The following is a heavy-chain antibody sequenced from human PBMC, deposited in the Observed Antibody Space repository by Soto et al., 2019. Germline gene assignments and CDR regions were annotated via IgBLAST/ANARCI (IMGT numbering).Heavy chain of an antibody. CDR3: ARGRGGFYDYVWGSYSQGAFDV. Sequence: GGSLRLSCAASGLTFSTYWMSWVRQAPGKGLEWVANINQDGSEKNHVDSVKGRFTISRDNAKNSLSLQMSGVRGEDPDIYYCARGRGGFYDYVWGSYSQGAFDVWGQGTMVTVSS. CDR2: INQDGSEK. V-gene: IGHV3-7*03. J-gene: IGHJ3*01. CDR1: GLTFSTYW. D-gene: IGHD3-16*01.